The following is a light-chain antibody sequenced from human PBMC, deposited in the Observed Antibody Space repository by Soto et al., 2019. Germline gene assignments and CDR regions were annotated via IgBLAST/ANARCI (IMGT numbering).Light chain of an antibody. Sequence: DIQMTQSPSSLSASVGDRVTITCRASPSISSYLNWYQQKPGKAPKLLIYAASSLQSGVPSRFSGSGSWTDFTLTISSLQPEDFAPYYCQQSYSTPIFTFGPGTKVDIK. J-gene: IGKJ3*01. CDR1: PSISSY. CDR3: QQSYSTPIFT. V-gene: IGKV1-39*01. CDR2: AAS.